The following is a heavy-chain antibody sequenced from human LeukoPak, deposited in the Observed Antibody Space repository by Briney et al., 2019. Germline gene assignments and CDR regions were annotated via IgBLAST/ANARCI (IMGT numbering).Heavy chain of an antibody. CDR2: ISGSGGST. J-gene: IGHJ5*02. V-gene: IGHV3-23*01. D-gene: IGHD2-2*01. CDR3: AKAYCSSTSCYGWFDP. CDR1: GFTFSSYA. Sequence: GGSLRLSCAASGFTFSSYAMSWVRQAPGKGLEWVSSISGSGGSTYYADSVKGRLTISRDNYKNTLYLQMNSLRAEDTAVYYCAKAYCSSTSCYGWFDPWGQGTLVTVSS.